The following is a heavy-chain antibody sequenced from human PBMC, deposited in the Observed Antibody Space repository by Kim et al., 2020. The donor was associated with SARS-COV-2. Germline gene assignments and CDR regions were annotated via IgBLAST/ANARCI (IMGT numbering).Heavy chain of an antibody. CDR1: GGSFSGYY. J-gene: IGHJ4*01. CDR3: ARAQYSSSWYGDKYYFDY. D-gene: IGHD6-13*01. Sequence: SETLSLTCVVYGGSFSGYYWSWIRQPPGKGLEWIGEINHSGSTNYNPSLKSRVTISVDTSKNQFSLKLSSVTAADTAVYYCARAQYSSSWYGDKYYFDY. V-gene: IGHV4-34*01. CDR2: INHSGST.